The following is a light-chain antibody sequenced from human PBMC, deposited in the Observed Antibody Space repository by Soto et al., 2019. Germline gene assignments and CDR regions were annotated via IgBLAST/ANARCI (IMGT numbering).Light chain of an antibody. CDR3: QTWDTGSHRI. V-gene: IGLV4-69*01. Sequence: QPVLTQSPSASASLGASVKLTCTLSSGHNSYAIAWHRQQPGKGPRYLMKLNSDGSHTRGDGIPERFSGSSSGAERYLTISSLQSEDEADYYCQTWDTGSHRIFGGGTKVTVL. J-gene: IGLJ2*01. CDR1: SGHNSYA. CDR2: LNSDGSH.